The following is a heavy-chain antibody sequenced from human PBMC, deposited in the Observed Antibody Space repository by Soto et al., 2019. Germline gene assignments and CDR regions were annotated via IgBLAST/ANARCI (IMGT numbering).Heavy chain of an antibody. CDR3: ARCSMIRGVYFDY. J-gene: IGHJ4*02. V-gene: IGHV4-59*11. CDR1: GNSITTHH. CDR2: IYYKGST. Sequence: SATLSLTCNVSGNSITTHHWSWLRQPPGKGLEWLGYIYYKGSTNYNPSLKSRVTISVDTSKSQFYLKLSSVTAADTAVYYCARCSMIRGVYFDYWGQGTPVTVS. D-gene: IGHD3-10*01.